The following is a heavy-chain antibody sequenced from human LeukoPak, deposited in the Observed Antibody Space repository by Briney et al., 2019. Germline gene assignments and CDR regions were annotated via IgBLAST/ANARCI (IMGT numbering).Heavy chain of an antibody. J-gene: IGHJ3*02. CDR1: GFSFTSYW. V-gene: IGHV3-7*01. D-gene: IGHD2-15*01. CDR2: INQDAGTT. CDR3: AREPGWSSFDI. Sequence: PGGSLRLACVASGFSFTSYWMSWVRQAPGKGLEFVANINQDAGTTNYVDSVKGRFTISRDNAENSLYLQMSSLRAEDTALYYCAREPGWSSFDIWGQGIMVTVSS.